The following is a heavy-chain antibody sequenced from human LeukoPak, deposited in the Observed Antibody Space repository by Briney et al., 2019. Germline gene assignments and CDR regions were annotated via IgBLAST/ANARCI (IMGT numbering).Heavy chain of an antibody. CDR2: IIPIFGTA. D-gene: IGHD3-9*01. J-gene: IGHJ4*02. Sequence: VASVKVSCKASGGTFSSYAISWVRQAPGQGLEWMGGIIPIFGTANYAQKFQGRVTITADESTSTAYMELSSLRSEDTAVYYCARGGPEDILTGYYNVPLDYWGQGTLVTVSS. CDR1: GGTFSSYA. CDR3: ARGGPEDILTGYYNVPLDY. V-gene: IGHV1-69*01.